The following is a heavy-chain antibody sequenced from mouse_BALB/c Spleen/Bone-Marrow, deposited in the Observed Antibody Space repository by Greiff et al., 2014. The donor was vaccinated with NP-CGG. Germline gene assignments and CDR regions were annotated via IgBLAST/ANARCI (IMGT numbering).Heavy chain of an antibody. Sequence: EVLLEESGAGLVKSGGSLKLSCAASGFTFNSYGMSWVRQTPEKRLEWVATISGGGSYTFYPDRVKGRFTISRDNAKNNLSLQLSSLRSEDTALYYCARHAYYDQTEVSFVYWGQGTLVTVSA. CDR3: ARHAYYDQTEVSFVY. V-gene: IGHV5-9-2*01. CDR2: ISGGGSYT. D-gene: IGHD2-4*01. J-gene: IGHJ3*01. CDR1: GFTFNSYG.